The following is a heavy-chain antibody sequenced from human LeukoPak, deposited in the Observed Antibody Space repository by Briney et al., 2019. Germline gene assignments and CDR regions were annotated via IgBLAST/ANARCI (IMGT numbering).Heavy chain of an antibody. J-gene: IGHJ4*02. V-gene: IGHV3-23*01. CDR1: GFTFSSYA. Sequence: GGSLRLSCAASGFTFSSYAMSWVRQAPGKGLEWVSAISGSGGSTYYADSVKGRFTISRDNSKYMVYLQMNSLRVDDTAVYYCYCLTGVFDFWGQGALVTVSS. CDR3: YCLTGVFDF. CDR2: ISGSGGST. D-gene: IGHD7-27*01.